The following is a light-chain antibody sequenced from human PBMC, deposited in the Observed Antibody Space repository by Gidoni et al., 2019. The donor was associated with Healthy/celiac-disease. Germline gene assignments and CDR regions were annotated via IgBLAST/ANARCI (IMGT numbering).Light chain of an antibody. CDR3: QQSYSTLD. V-gene: IGKV1-39*01. CDR1: QSISSY. Sequence: DIQMTQSPSSLSASVGDRVTITCRASQSISSYLNWYQQKPGKAPKLLIYAASSLQSGVPSRFSGSGSGTDFTLTISSLQPEDFATDYCQQSYSTLDFGGGTKVEIK. J-gene: IGKJ4*01. CDR2: AAS.